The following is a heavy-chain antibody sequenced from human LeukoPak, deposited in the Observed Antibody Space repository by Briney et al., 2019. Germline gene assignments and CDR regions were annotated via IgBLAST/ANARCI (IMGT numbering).Heavy chain of an antibody. CDR1: GYTFTGYA. Sequence: GASVKVSCKASGYTFTGYAIHWVRQAPGQRLEWTGWINAGNGNTKYSQEFQGRVTITRDTSASTAYMELSSLRSEDMAVYYCARSQRGYDILTSYDYWGQGTLVTVSS. CDR3: ARSQRGYDILTSYDY. V-gene: IGHV1-3*03. D-gene: IGHD3-9*01. J-gene: IGHJ4*02. CDR2: INAGNGNT.